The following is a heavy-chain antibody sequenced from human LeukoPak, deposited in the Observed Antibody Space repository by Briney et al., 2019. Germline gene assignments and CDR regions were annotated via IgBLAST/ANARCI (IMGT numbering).Heavy chain of an antibody. D-gene: IGHD2-15*01. CDR1: GFTFSSYS. V-gene: IGHV3-48*01. CDR3: ARETGSCYGN. CDR2: FSSSSSTI. J-gene: IGHJ4*02. Sequence: GGSLRLFCAACGFTFSSYSMNWVRRAPGRAVEWVTYFSSSSSTIYYADSVNGQFTISRDNAKNSLYLQMDSLRAEDTAVYYCARETGSCYGNWGQGTLVTVSS.